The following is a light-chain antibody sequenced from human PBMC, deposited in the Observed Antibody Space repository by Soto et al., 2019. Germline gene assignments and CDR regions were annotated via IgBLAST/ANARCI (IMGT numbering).Light chain of an antibody. CDR1: QYINTR. J-gene: IGKJ1*01. Sequence: EIGVTQTPATVSRSTSYIGTPSFGASQYINTRLAWYQHRPGQAPRLLIYQTSIRAAGIPARFSASGSGTDFTLTICDVQPEDFALYYCHHRQRPPQTLGQGTKVAI. CDR3: HHRQRPPQT. V-gene: IGKV3-11*01. CDR2: QTS.